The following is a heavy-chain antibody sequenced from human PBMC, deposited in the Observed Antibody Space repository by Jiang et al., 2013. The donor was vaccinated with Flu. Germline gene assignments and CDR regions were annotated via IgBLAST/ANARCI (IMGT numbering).Heavy chain of an antibody. CDR3: AKGGPYFNRGDYFDY. CDR1: GFTFSSYA. Sequence: GGLVQPGGSLRLSCAASGFTFSSYAMSWVRQAPGKGLEWVSGIGGSSGNTYYADSVKGRFTISRDNSKNTLYLQMNSLRAEDTAVYYCAKGGPYFNRGDYFDYWGQGTLVTVSS. J-gene: IGHJ4*02. V-gene: IGHV3-23*01. CDR2: IGGSSGNT. D-gene: IGHD3-10*01.